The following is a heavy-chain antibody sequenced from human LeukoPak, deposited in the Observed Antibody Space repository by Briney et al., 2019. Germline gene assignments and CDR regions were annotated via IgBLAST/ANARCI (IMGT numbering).Heavy chain of an antibody. Sequence: SETLSLTCTVSGGSISGSSYYWGWIRQPPGKGLEWIGSIYYSGSTYYNPSLKSRVTISVDTSKNQFSLKLSSVTAADTAVYYCATPGNPGNWRHAFDIWGQGTMVTVSS. V-gene: IGHV4-39*01. CDR1: GGSISGSSYY. D-gene: IGHD1-1*01. J-gene: IGHJ3*02. CDR3: ATPGNPGNWRHAFDI. CDR2: IYYSGST.